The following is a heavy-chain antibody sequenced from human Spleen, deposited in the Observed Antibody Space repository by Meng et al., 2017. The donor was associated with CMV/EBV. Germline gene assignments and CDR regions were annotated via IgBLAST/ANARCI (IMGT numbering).Heavy chain of an antibody. CDR2: IYHSGST. CDR1: GYSVSSGYY. CDR3: ARSKEAAGNNWFDP. V-gene: IGHV4-38-2*02. Sequence: TLSLTCTVSGYSVSSGYYWDWIRQPPGKGLEWIGNIYHSGSTYYNPSLKSRVTISLDTSKNHFSLRLSSVTAADTALYYCARSKEAAGNNWFDPWGQGTLVTVSS. J-gene: IGHJ5*02. D-gene: IGHD2-15*01.